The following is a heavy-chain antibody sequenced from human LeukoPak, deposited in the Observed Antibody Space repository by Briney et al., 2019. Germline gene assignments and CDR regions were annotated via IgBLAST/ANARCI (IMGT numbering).Heavy chain of an antibody. Sequence: GESLKISCEGSGYTFTKYWIGWVRQMPGKGLEWMGIIHPGDSHTWYSPSFQGQVTISADKSISMAYLQWSSLKASDTAMYFCARQPGMTAKTWYFDLWGRGTLVTVSS. J-gene: IGHJ2*01. CDR1: GYTFTKYW. CDR3: ARQPGMTAKTWYFDL. D-gene: IGHD2-2*01. V-gene: IGHV5-51*01. CDR2: IHPGDSHT.